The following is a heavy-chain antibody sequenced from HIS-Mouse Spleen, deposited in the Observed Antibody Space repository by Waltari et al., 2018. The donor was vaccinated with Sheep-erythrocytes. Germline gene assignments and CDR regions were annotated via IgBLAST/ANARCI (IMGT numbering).Heavy chain of an antibody. CDR3: AKDISRNIVVVPAAVGDY. CDR2: IIWISGSL. V-gene: IGHV3-9*01. CDR1: GFSFDDYA. Sequence: EVQLVESGGGLVQPGRSLRLSCAASGFSFDDYAMHWVGQAPGKGRGGVAGIIWISGSLGYADSVKGRFTISRDNAKNSRYLQMNSLRAEDTALYYCAKDISRNIVVVPAAVGDYWGQGTLVTVSS. D-gene: IGHD2-2*01. J-gene: IGHJ4*02.